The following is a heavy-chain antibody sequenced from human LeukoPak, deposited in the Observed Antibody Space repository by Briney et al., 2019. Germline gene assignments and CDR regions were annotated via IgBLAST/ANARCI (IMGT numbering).Heavy chain of an antibody. Sequence: SSETLSLTCTVSGGSISSYSWSWIRQPPGKGLEWIGYIHNTGSTNYNPSLQSRVTISVDTSKNQLSLKLSSLTAADTAVYYCARGGWYAISWGQGTLVTVSS. J-gene: IGHJ5*02. CDR1: GGSISSYS. CDR3: ARGGWYAIS. D-gene: IGHD6-19*01. CDR2: IHNTGST. V-gene: IGHV4-59*01.